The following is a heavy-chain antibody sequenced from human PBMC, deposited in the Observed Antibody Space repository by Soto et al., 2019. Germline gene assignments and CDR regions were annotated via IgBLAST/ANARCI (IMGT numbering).Heavy chain of an antibody. D-gene: IGHD5-12*01. J-gene: IGHJ5*02. CDR3: AQDRTAILAEVSWLES. Sequence: QVLLVESGGGVVQPGGSLTLSCVGSGFTFNSHGMHWVRQAPGKGLEWVAVISYDGSNKYYEESVKGRFTISRDNSRNTGYLQLNRLRAEDTALYYCAQDRTAILAEVSWLESWGQGTLVTVSA. V-gene: IGHV3-30*18. CDR1: GFTFNSHG. CDR2: ISYDGSNK.